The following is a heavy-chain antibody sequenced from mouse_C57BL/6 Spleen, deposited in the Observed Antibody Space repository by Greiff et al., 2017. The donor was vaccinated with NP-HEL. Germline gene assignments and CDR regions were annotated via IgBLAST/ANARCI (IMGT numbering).Heavy chain of an antibody. CDR2: INPGSGGT. V-gene: IGHV1-54*01. CDR3: AFDWYFDA. J-gene: IGHJ1*03. CDR1: GYAFTNYL. Sequence: VQLQQSGAELVRPGTSVKVSCKASGYAFTNYLIEWVKQRPGQGLEWIGVINPGSGGTNYNEKFKGKATLTADKSSSTAYMQLSSLTSEDSAVYFCAFDWYFDAWGTGTTVTVSS.